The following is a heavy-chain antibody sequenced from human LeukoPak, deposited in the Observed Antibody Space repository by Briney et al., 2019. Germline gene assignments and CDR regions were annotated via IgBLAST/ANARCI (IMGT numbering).Heavy chain of an antibody. D-gene: IGHD6-19*01. J-gene: IGHJ3*02. V-gene: IGHV1-69*02. CDR1: GGTFSSYT. CDR3: ARTGIAVGNAFDI. Sequence: SVTVSCKASGGTFSSYTISWVRQAPGQGLEWMGRIIPILGIANYAQKFQGRVTITADKSTSTAYMELSSLRSEDTAVYYCARTGIAVGNAFDIWGQGTMVTVSS. CDR2: IIPILGIA.